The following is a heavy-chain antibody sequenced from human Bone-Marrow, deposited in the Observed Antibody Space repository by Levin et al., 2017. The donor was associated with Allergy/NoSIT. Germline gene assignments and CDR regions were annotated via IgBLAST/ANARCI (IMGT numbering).Heavy chain of an antibody. J-gene: IGHJ6*02. V-gene: IGHV3-23*01. D-gene: IGHD1-26*01. CDR2: IGGSGIDS. Sequence: GGSLRLSCTASGFTFNNYGLTWVRQAPGKGLEWVASIGGSGIDSNYADSVRGRFTITRDMNMIFLQMNSLRVEDTATYYCAKDPMWDRYNFDMDVWGQGTSVIVCS. CDR1: GFTFNNYG. CDR3: AKDPMWDRYNFDMDV.